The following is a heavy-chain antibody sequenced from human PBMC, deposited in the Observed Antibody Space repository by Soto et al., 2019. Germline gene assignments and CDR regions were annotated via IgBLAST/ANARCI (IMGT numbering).Heavy chain of an antibody. CDR3: ARTDSSGYYFVY. V-gene: IGHV4-31*03. J-gene: IGHJ4*02. Sequence: QVQLQESGPGLVKPSQTLSLTCTVSGDFISSGGYFWSWIRQLPGKGLEWIGYIYSSGTTYYNPSLKNRITISVDTSKNQFSLNLSSVTAADTAVYYCARTDSSGYYFVYWGQGTLVTVFS. CDR2: IYSSGTT. CDR1: GDFISSGGYF. D-gene: IGHD3-22*01.